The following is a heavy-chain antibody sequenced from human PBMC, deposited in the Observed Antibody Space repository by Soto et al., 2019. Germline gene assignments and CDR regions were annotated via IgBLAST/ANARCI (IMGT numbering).Heavy chain of an antibody. Sequence: GSLRLSCAASGFTFSSYGMHWVRQAPGKGLEWVAVISYDGSNKYYADSVKGRFTISRDNSKNTLYLQMNSLRAEDTAVYYCAKDHYYDSSGYSYYFDYWGQGTLVTVSS. J-gene: IGHJ4*02. CDR3: AKDHYYDSSGYSYYFDY. V-gene: IGHV3-30*18. CDR2: ISYDGSNK. D-gene: IGHD3-22*01. CDR1: GFTFSSYG.